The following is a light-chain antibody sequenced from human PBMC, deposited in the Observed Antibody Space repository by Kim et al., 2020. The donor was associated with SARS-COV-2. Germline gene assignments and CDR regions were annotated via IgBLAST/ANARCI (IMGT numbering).Light chain of an antibody. CDR1: QSVLYSSNNKNY. J-gene: IGKJ1*01. CDR2: WAS. V-gene: IGKV4-1*01. CDR3: QQYYSTPRT. Sequence: DIVMTQSPDSLAVSLGGRATINCKSSQSVLYSSNNKNYLAWYQQKPGQPPKLLIYWASTRESGVPDRFSGSGSGTDFTLTISSLQAEDVAVYYCQQYYSTPRTFGQGTKWIS.